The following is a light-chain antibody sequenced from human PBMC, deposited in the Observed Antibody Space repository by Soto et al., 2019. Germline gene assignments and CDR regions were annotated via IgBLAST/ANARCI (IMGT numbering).Light chain of an antibody. J-gene: IGLJ1*01. CDR2: GNN. V-gene: IGLV1-40*01. Sequence: QSVLTQPPSVSGAPGQRVTISCTGSSSNIGAGYDIHWYQQLPGTAPKLLIYGNNNRPSGVPDRFSGSKSGTSASLAITGLQAEDEADYYCQSHDSSLSGSVFGNGTKVTVL. CDR3: QSHDSSLSGSV. CDR1: SSNIGAGYD.